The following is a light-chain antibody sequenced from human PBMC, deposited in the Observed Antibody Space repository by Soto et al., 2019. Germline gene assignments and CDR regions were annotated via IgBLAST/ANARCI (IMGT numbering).Light chain of an antibody. CDR3: QSYDSSLSGSV. CDR2: GNS. J-gene: IGLJ2*01. V-gene: IGLV1-40*01. CDR1: SSNIGAGYD. Sequence: QSVLTQPPSVSGAPGQRVTNSCTGSSSNIGAGYDVHWYQQLPGTAPKLLIYGNSNRPSGVPDRFSGSKSGTSASLAITGLQAEDEADYYCQSYDSSLSGSVFGGETQLTVL.